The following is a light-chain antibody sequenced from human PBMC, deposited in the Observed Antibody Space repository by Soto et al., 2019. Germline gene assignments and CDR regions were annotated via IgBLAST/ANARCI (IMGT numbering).Light chain of an antibody. CDR2: EVN. CDR3: CSSGGSPTYV. V-gene: IGLV2-23*02. CDR1: SRNVGSYKL. J-gene: IGLJ1*01. Sequence: QSVLNQPASVSGSPGQTITISCTGTSRNVGSYKLVSWYQQHPGKAPKLMIFEVNKRPSGVSNRFSGSKSGNTASLTISGLKVEDEADYYCCSSGGSPTYVFGTGTKVTVL.